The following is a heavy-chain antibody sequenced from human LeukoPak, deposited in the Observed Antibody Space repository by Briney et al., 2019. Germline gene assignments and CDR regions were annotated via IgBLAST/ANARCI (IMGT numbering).Heavy chain of an antibody. CDR1: GFTFDDYA. CDR2: ISWNSGSI. CDR3: ARDHGDSSGYSRYFDY. V-gene: IGHV3-9*01. D-gene: IGHD3-22*01. Sequence: GGSLRLSCAASGFTFDDYAMHWVRQAPGKGLEWVSGISWNSGSIGYADSVKGRFTISRDNAKNSLYLQMNSLRAEDTALYYCARDHGDSSGYSRYFDYWGQGTLVTVSS. J-gene: IGHJ4*02.